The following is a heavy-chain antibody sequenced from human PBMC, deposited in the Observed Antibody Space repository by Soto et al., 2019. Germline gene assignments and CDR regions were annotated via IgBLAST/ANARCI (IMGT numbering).Heavy chain of an antibody. D-gene: IGHD2-15*01. J-gene: IGHJ4*02. Sequence: WSWIRQPPGKGLEWIGYIYHSGSTYYNPSLKSRVTISVDRSKNQFSLKLSSVTAADTAVYYCARGQVVAAQHWGQGTLVTVSS. V-gene: IGHV4-30-2*01. CDR3: ARGQVVAAQH. CDR2: IYHSGST.